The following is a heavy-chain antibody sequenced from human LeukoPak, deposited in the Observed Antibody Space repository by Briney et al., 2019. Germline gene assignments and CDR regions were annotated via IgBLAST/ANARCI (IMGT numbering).Heavy chain of an antibody. V-gene: IGHV4-4*07. CDR2: IYSSGST. CDR3: ARGGEAGLAD. J-gene: IGHJ4*02. CDR1: GASVSSFY. D-gene: IGHD4-17*01. Sequence: SETLSLTCTVSGASVSSFYWTWIRQPAGEGLEWIGRIYSSGSTNSNPSLKSRVTISVDTSKNQFSLNLSSVTAADTAVYYCARGGEAGLADWGQGTLVTVSS.